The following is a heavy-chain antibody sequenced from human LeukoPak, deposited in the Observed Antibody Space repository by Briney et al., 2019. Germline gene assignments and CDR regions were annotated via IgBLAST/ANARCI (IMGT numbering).Heavy chain of an antibody. V-gene: IGHV3-30*18. CDR1: GFTFSSYG. J-gene: IGHJ4*02. CDR2: ISYDGSNK. Sequence: GGSLRLSCAASGFTFSSYGMHWVRQAPGKGLEWVAVISYDGSNKYYADSVKGRFTISRDNSKNTLYLQMNSLRAEDTAVYYCAKPRSVSDSSGYYANWGQGTLVTVSS. CDR3: AKPRSVSDSSGYYAN. D-gene: IGHD3-22*01.